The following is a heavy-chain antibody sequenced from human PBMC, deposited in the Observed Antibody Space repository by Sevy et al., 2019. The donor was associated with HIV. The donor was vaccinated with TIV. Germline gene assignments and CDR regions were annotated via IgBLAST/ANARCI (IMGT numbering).Heavy chain of an antibody. J-gene: IGHJ6*02. Sequence: GGSLRLSCAASEFTVSSNYMSWVRQAPGKGLEWVSVIYSGGSTNYADSVKGRFTISRDNSQNTVYLQMNSLRAEDTAVYYCAREDIVLGEGNYYGMDVWGQGTTVTVSS. CDR1: EFTVSSNY. CDR3: AREDIVLGEGNYYGMDV. CDR2: IYSGGST. D-gene: IGHD2-15*01. V-gene: IGHV3-53*01.